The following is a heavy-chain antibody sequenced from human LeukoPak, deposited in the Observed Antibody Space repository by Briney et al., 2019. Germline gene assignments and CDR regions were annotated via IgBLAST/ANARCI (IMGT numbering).Heavy chain of an antibody. CDR3: TSYYYDSSGYGVPFDY. Sequence: PGGSLRLSCTASGFTFGDYAMSWVRQAPGKGLEWVGFIRSKAYGGTTEYAASVKGRFTISRDDSKSIAYLQMNSLKTEDTAVYYCTSYYYDSSGYGVPFDYWGQGTLVTVSS. V-gene: IGHV3-49*04. CDR2: IRSKAYGGTT. CDR1: GFTFGDYA. J-gene: IGHJ4*02. D-gene: IGHD3-22*01.